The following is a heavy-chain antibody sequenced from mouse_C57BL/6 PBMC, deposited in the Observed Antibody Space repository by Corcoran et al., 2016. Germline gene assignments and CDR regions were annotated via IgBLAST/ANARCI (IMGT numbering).Heavy chain of an antibody. CDR1: GYTFTDYY. Sequence: EVQLQQSGPELVKPGASVKISCKASGYTFTDYYMNWVKQSHGKSLEWSGDINPNNGGTSYTQKFKGKATLTVDQSSSTANIELRSLPSEDTAVYYGARGQYYGRSYGYFDVWGTGTTFTVSS. D-gene: IGHD1-1*01. CDR3: ARGQYYGRSYGYFDV. CDR2: INPNNGGT. V-gene: IGHV1-26*01. J-gene: IGHJ1*03.